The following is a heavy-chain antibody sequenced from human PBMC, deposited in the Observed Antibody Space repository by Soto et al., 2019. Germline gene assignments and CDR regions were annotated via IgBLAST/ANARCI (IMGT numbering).Heavy chain of an antibody. CDR3: ATYPLWLGDFLSSDGGSDI. Sequence: ASVKVSCKAFGYTFTSHYVHWVRQAPGKGLEWMGGFDPEGHKTIYAQKIQGRVTMTEDTSTETAYMELSSLRSEDTAVYYCATYPLWLGDFLSSDGGSDIWGQGTMVTVSS. J-gene: IGHJ3*02. D-gene: IGHD3-10*01. CDR1: GYTFTSHY. V-gene: IGHV1-24*01. CDR2: FDPEGHKT.